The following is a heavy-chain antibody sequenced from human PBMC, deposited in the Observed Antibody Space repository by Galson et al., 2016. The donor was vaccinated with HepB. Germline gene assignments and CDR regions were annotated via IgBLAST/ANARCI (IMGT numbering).Heavy chain of an antibody. CDR3: ARKHETSGYADDFDM. V-gene: IGHV3-30-3*01. D-gene: IGHD3-22*01. J-gene: IGHJ3*02. Sequence: SLRLSCAASGFIFSQYVIHWVRQAPGKGLEWVAVTELDGSVKFYAAAVKGRFTISRDNSKNTLYLQMNSLRAEDTAVYYCARKHETSGYADDFDMWGQG. CDR1: GFIFSQYV. CDR2: TELDGSVK.